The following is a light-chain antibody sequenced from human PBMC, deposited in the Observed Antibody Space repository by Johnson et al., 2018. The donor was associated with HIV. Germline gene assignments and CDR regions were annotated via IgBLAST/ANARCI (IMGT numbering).Light chain of an antibody. Sequence: QSVLTQPPSVSAAPGQKVTISCSASNSNIVNIYISWYQQLPGAAPKLFIYDNHKRPSGIPDRFSGSKSGTSATLAITGLQTGDEADYYCGTLDSSLSVYVFGTGTTVTVL. J-gene: IGLJ1*01. CDR1: NSNIVNIY. CDR2: DNH. CDR3: GTLDSSLSVYV. V-gene: IGLV1-51*01.